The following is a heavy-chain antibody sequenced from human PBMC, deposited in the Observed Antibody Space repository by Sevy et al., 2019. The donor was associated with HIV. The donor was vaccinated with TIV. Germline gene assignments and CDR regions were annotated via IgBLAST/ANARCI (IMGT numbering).Heavy chain of an antibody. V-gene: IGHV1-8*01. CDR2: MNPNSGNT. J-gene: IGHJ6*02. Sequence: ASVKVSCKASGYTFTSYDINWVRQATGQGLEWMGCMNPNSGNTGYAQKFQGRVTMTRNTSISTAYMELSSLRSEDTAVYYCARGWGYYDFWSGYLGHDYYYYGMDVWGQGTTVTVSS. CDR3: ARGWGYYDFWSGYLGHDYYYYGMDV. D-gene: IGHD3-3*01. CDR1: GYTFTSYD.